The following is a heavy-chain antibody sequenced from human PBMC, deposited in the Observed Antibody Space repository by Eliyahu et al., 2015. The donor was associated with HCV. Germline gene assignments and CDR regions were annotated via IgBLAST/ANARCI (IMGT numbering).Heavy chain of an antibody. CDR3: ARGGPYCSSTSCYFPYYYGMDV. Sequence: QVQLQQWGAGLLKPSETLSLTCAVYGGSFSGYYWSWTRQPPGKGLEWIGEINHSGSTNYNPSLKSRVTISVDTSKNQFSLKLSSVTAADTAVYYCARGGPYCSSTSCYFPYYYGMDVWGQGTTVTVSS. D-gene: IGHD2-2*01. J-gene: IGHJ6*02. V-gene: IGHV4-34*01. CDR1: GGSFSGYY. CDR2: INHSGST.